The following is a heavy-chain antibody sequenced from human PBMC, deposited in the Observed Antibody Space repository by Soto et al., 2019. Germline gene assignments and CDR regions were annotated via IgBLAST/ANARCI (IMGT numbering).Heavy chain of an antibody. D-gene: IGHD6-19*01. CDR1: VYTFTIYG. CDR2: ISAYNGNT. J-gene: IGHJ3*02. CDR3: ARVKWDSSGWFNAFDI. Sequence: ASVKVSCTASVYTFTIYGISCVRQAPGQGLEWMGWISAYNGNTNYAQKLQGRVTMTTDTSTSTAYMELRSLRSDDTAVYYCARVKWDSSGWFNAFDIWGQGTMVTVSS. V-gene: IGHV1-18*01.